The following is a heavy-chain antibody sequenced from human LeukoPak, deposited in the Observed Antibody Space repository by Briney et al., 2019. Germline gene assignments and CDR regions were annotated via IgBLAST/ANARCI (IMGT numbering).Heavy chain of an antibody. J-gene: IGHJ6*02. CDR2: INSDGSST. D-gene: IGHD3-3*01. CDR3: ARDFRYYDFWSGYYYGETLHYYYGMDV. V-gene: IGHV3-74*01. Sequence: PGGSLRLSCAASGFTFSSYAMHWVRQAPGKGLVWVSRINSDGSSTSYADSVKGRFTISRDNAKNTLYLQMNSLRAEDTAVYYCARDFRYYDFWSGYYYGETLHYYYGMDVWGQGTTVTVSS. CDR1: GFTFSSYA.